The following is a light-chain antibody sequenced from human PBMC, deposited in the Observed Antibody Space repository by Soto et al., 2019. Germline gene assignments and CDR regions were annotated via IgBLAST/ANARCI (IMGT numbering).Light chain of an antibody. Sequence: SYELTQPPSVSVSPGQTARITCSGDALPKQDAYWYQQKPSQAPVLVIHKDRERPSGIPERFSGSSSGTTVTLTISGVQAEDEADYYCQSADSSGTYLFGGGTKVTVL. CDR3: QSADSSGTYL. J-gene: IGLJ2*01. CDR2: KDR. V-gene: IGLV3-25*03. CDR1: ALPKQD.